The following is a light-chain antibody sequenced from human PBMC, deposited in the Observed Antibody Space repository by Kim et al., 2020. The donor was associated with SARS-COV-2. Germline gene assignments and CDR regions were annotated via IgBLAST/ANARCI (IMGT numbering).Light chain of an antibody. CDR2: AAS. V-gene: IGKV1-39*01. Sequence: ASVGDRVTITCRASKSISSYLNWYQQKPGKAPKLLIYAASSLQSGVPSRFSGSGSGTDFTLTISSLQPEDFATYYCQQSYSTPLTFGGGTKVDIK. CDR1: KSISSY. CDR3: QQSYSTPLT. J-gene: IGKJ4*01.